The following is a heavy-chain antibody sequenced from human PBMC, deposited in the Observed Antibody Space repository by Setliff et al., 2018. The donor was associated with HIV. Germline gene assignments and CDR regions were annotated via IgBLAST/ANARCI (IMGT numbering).Heavy chain of an antibody. V-gene: IGHV4-38-2*01. D-gene: IGHD2-15*01. J-gene: IGHJ5*02. CDR2: TYHGGST. CDR1: GYSIGSGYY. CDR3: ARGCNGGNCYHGSGWFDP. Sequence: SETLSLTCGVSGYSIGSGYYWGWIRPPPGKGLEWIGETYHGGSTNYNPSLKSRVTISLDTSKTQFSLKLNSVTAADTAVYYCARGCNGGNCYHGSGWFDPWGQGTLVTVSS.